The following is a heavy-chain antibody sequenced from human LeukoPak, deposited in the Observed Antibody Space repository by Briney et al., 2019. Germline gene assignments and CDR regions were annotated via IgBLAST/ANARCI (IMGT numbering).Heavy chain of an antibody. V-gene: IGHV1-69*04. Sequence: SVKVSCKASGGTFSSYAISWVRQVPGQGLEWMGRIIPILGIANYAQKFQGRVTITADKSTSTAYMELSSLRSEDMAVYYCAREGLTYYYDSSGYYPYWGQGTLVTVSS. D-gene: IGHD3-22*01. CDR1: GGTFSSYA. J-gene: IGHJ4*02. CDR3: AREGLTYYYDSSGYYPY. CDR2: IIPILGIA.